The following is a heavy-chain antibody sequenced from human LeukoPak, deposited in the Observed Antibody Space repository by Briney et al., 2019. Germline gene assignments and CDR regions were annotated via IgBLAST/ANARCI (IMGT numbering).Heavy chain of an antibody. V-gene: IGHV1-2*02. CDR3: ARDRSTMVRGENFAFDI. Sequence: GASVKVSCKASGYTFSDYYMHWVRQAPGQALEWMGWINPNSGGINYAQRFQGSVTMTRDTSLSTAYMELSRLGSDGTAVYYCARDRSTMVRGENFAFDIWGQGTMVTVSS. D-gene: IGHD3-10*01. J-gene: IGHJ3*02. CDR1: GYTFSDYY. CDR2: INPNSGGI.